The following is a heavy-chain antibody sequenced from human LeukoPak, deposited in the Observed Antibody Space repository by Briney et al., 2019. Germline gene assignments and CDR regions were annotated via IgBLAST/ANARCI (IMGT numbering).Heavy chain of an antibody. CDR2: IIPIVGTA. V-gene: IGHV1-69*13. D-gene: IGHD2-2*02. CDR3: ARDLLGYCSSTSCYTGPVY. CDR1: GGTFSSYA. Sequence: SVKLSCKASGGTFSSYAISWVRQAPGQGLEWMGGIIPIVGTANYAQKFQGRVTITADESTSTAYMELSSLRSEDTAVYYCARDLLGYCSSTSCYTGPVYWGQGTLVTVSS. J-gene: IGHJ4*02.